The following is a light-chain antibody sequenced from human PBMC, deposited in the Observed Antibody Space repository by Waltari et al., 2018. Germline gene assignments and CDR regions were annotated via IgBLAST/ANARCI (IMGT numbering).Light chain of an antibody. CDR3: QQYNTWPPIT. Sequence: EIVMTQSPATLSVSPGERATLSCRASQSVSSNLAWYQQKPGQTPRLHIYEASTRPTGIPARFSGSGSGTEFTLSISSLQSEDFAVYYCQQYNTWPPITFGQGTRLEIK. CDR1: QSVSSN. J-gene: IGKJ5*01. V-gene: IGKV3-15*01. CDR2: EAS.